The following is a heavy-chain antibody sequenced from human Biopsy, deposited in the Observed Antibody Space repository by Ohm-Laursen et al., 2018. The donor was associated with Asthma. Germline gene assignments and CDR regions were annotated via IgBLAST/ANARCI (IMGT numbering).Heavy chain of an antibody. CDR3: ARTYYDFLTGQVKDVFGV. V-gene: IGHV1-3*04. CDR2: VNTGNGDT. CDR1: GYNFISFA. D-gene: IGHD3-9*01. Sequence: DSVKVSCKASGYNFISFAIHWVRQAPGQRLEWMGGVNTGNGDTKYTQKFQGRVTITRDTSASTAYMELRSLRSEDTATYYCARTYYDFLTGQVKDVFGVWGQGTMVTVSS. J-gene: IGHJ3*01.